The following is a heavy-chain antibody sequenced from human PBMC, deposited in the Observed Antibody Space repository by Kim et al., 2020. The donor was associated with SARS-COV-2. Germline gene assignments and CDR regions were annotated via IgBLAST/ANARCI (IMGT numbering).Heavy chain of an antibody. CDR2: IYSVCSST. Sequence: GGSLRLSCEAYGFTFSSYAMSWVRQATGKVLEWVSVIYSVCSSTYYADSVKGRFTISRDNSKNTLYLQMNSLRAENTAVYYCAKDGAVRGVLSAFDIWGKGTMVTVSS. CDR1: GFTFSSYA. D-gene: IGHD3-10*01. CDR3: AKDGAVRGVLSAFDI. J-gene: IGHJ3*02. V-gene: IGHV3-23*03.